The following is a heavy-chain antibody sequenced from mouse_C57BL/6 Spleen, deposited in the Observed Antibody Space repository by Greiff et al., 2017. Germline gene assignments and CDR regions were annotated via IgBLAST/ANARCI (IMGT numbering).Heavy chain of an antibody. CDR3: VTTGVAYPNFDY. CDR1: GYTFTSYW. Sequence: QVQLKESGAELVMPGASVKLSCKASGYTFTSYWMHWVKQRPGQGLEWIGEIGPSDSYTNYNQKFKGKSTLTVDKSSSTAYMQHSSLTSEDSAVYYSVTTGVAYPNFDYWRQGTTLTVSS. V-gene: IGHV1-69*01. J-gene: IGHJ2*01. D-gene: IGHD1-1*01. CDR2: IGPSDSYT.